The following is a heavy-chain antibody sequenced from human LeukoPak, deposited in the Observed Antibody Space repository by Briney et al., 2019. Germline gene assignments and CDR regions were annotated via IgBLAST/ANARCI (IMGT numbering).Heavy chain of an antibody. CDR1: GFTFSNAW. CDR3: TTKGDSSSWSDLFDY. V-gene: IGHV3-15*01. J-gene: IGHJ4*02. Sequence: GGSLRLSCAASGFTFSNAWMSWVRQAPGKGLEWVGRIKSKTDGGTTDYAAPVKGRFTISRDDSTNTLYLQMNSLKTEDTAVYYCTTKGDSSSWSDLFDYWGQGTLVTVSS. D-gene: IGHD6-13*01. CDR2: IKSKTDGGTT.